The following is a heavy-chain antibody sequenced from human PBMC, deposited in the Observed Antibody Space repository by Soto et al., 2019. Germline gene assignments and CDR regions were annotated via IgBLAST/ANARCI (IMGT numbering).Heavy chain of an antibody. J-gene: IGHJ4*02. V-gene: IGHV1-2*04. Sequence: ASVKVSCKASGYTFTGYYIHWVRQAPGQGLEWMGWIHPNSGDTNYAQKFQDWVTLTMDTSISTAYLEVRTLTSDDTAVYFCVREGGIGAAAYFDYWGLGTLVTVSS. D-gene: IGHD6-13*01. CDR1: GYTFTGYY. CDR2: IHPNSGDT. CDR3: VREGGIGAAAYFDY.